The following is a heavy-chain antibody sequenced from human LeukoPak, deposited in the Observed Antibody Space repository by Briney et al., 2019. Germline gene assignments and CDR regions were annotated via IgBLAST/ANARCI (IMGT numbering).Heavy chain of an antibody. V-gene: IGHV4-39*01. CDR1: GCSISSSSYY. D-gene: IGHD6-13*01. J-gene: IGHJ4*02. Sequence: PSETLSLTCTVSGCSISSSSYYWGWIRQPPGKGLEWIGSIYYSGSTYYNPSLKSRVTISVDTSKNQFSLKLSSVTAADTAVYYCARHGDRIAAAGYFDYWGQGTLVTVSS. CDR3: ARHGDRIAAAGYFDY. CDR2: IYYSGST.